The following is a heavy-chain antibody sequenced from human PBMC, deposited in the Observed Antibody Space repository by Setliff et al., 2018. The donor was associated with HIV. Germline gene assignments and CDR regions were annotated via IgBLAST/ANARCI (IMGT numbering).Heavy chain of an antibody. J-gene: IGHJ4*02. Sequence: LKISCAASGFIFSSYAMTWVRQAPGKGLEWVSTIRGSGSGDTTHYADFVKGRFTISRDNSKNTVYLQMNSLRAEDMAIYYCAREDSSWYGSLDYWGQGTPVTVSS. D-gene: IGHD6-13*01. V-gene: IGHV3-23*01. CDR2: IRGSGSGDTT. CDR3: AREDSSWYGSLDY. CDR1: GFIFSSYA.